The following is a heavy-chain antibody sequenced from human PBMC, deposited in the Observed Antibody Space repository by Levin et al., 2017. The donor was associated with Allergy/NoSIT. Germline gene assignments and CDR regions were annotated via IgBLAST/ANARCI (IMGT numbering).Heavy chain of an antibody. CDR3: VRGGGYYGSW. J-gene: IGHJ4*02. CDR1: GFPFSDYW. D-gene: IGHD3-10*01. Sequence: GGSLRLSCEASGFPFSDYWMSWVRQPSGKGLEWVARINKGRNEISYVDSVKGRFTISRDDGKKSLYLQMNSLRVEDTAVYYCVRGGGYYGSWWGQGALVTVSS. CDR2: INKGRNEI. V-gene: IGHV3-7*05.